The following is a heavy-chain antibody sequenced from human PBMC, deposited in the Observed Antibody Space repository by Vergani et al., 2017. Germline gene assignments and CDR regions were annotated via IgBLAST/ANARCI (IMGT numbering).Heavy chain of an antibody. V-gene: IGHV4-4*02. D-gene: IGHD2-15*01. CDR2: IYYSGST. Sequence: QVQLQESGPGLVKPSGTLSLTCAVSGGSISSSNWWSWVRQPPGKGLEWIGYIYYSGSTNYNPSLKSRVTISVDTSKNQFSLKLSSVTAADTAVYYCARQMKAPYCSGGSCYSKGGYFDYWGQGTLVTVSS. J-gene: IGHJ4*02. CDR1: GGSISSSNW. CDR3: ARQMKAPYCSGGSCYSKGGYFDY.